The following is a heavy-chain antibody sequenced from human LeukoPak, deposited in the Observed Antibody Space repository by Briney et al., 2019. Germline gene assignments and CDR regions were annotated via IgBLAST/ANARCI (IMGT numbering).Heavy chain of an antibody. CDR3: ARDVGYSSSWYYFDY. Sequence: SETLSLTCTVSGGSISSGSYYWSWIRQPAGKGLEWIGRIYTSGSTNYNPSLKSRVTISVDTSKNQFSLKLSSVTAADTAVYYCARDVGYSSSWYYFDYWGQGTLVTVSS. CDR2: IYTSGST. D-gene: IGHD6-13*01. V-gene: IGHV4-61*02. CDR1: GGSISSGSYY. J-gene: IGHJ4*02.